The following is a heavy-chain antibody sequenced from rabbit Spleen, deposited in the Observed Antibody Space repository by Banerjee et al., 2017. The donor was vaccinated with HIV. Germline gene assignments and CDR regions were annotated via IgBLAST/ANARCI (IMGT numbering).Heavy chain of an antibody. CDR2: IWTGSGST. J-gene: IGHJ6*01. V-gene: IGHV1S40*01. CDR3: ARDSGSSFSSYGMDL. D-gene: IGHD8-1*01. CDR1: AISFGISDY. Sequence: QSLEESGGGLVQPEGSFTLTCTASAISFGISDYMCWVRQAPGKGLEWIGCIWTGSGSTWYANWAEGRFTISKTSSTTVTLQLNSLTAADTATYFCARDSGSSFSSYGMDLWGPGTLVTVS.